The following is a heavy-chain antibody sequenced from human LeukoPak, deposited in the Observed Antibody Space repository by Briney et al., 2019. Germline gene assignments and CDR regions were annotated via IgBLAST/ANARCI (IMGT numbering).Heavy chain of an antibody. CDR1: GYTFTSYD. V-gene: IGHV1-8*01. Sequence: APVKVSCKASGYTFTSYDINWVRQATGQGLEWMGWMNPNSGNTGYAQKFQGRVTMTRNTSISTAYMELSSLRSEDTAVYYCACITMVRGVLNYWGQGTLVTVSS. J-gene: IGHJ4*02. D-gene: IGHD3-10*01. CDR2: MNPNSGNT. CDR3: ACITMVRGVLNY.